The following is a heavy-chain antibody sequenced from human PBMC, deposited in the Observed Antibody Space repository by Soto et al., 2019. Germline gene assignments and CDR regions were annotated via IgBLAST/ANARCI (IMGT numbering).Heavy chain of an antibody. CDR1: GFTFGSYA. Sequence: VQLLESGGSLVQPGGSLSLSCVASGFTFGSYAMNWVRQAPGKGLEWISAISGGSDATFYADSVKGRFTISRDDSKNTLYLQLQSLRDDDTAVYYCAKDRTYDFWGGQRYFDYWGQGTLITASS. CDR3: AKDRTYDFWGGQRYFDY. J-gene: IGHJ4*02. V-gene: IGHV3-23*01. D-gene: IGHD3-3*01. CDR2: ISGGSDAT.